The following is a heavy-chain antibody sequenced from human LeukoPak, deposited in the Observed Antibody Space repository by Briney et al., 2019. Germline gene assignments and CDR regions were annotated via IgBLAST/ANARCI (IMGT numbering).Heavy chain of an antibody. J-gene: IGHJ5*02. CDR3: ATETTTVTNGGWFDP. CDR2: FDPEDGET. Sequence: ASVTVSCKVSGYTLTELSMHWVRQAPGKGLEWMGGFDPEDGETIYAQKFQGRVTMAEDTSTDTAYMELSSLRSEDTAVYYCATETTTVTNGGWFDPWGQGTLVTVSS. CDR1: GYTLTELS. V-gene: IGHV1-24*01. D-gene: IGHD4-17*01.